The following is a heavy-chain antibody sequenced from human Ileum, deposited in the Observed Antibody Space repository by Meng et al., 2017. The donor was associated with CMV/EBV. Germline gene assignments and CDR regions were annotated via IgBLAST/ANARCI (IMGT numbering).Heavy chain of an antibody. CDR1: GFTLSNFW. V-gene: IGHV3-74*01. Sequence: GGSLRLSCAASGFTLSNFWMHWVRQAPGRGLVWVSRINSDGSSTSYVDSVKGRFTTSRDNAKNTLYLQMNSLRAEDTAVYYCVRRVCSTTICPGTDYYFDLWGQGTLVTVSS. CDR3: VRRVCSTTICPGTDYYFDL. CDR2: INSDGSST. J-gene: IGHJ4*02. D-gene: IGHD2-2*01.